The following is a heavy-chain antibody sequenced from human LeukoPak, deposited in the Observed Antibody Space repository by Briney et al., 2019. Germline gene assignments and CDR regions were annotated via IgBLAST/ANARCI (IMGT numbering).Heavy chain of an antibody. CDR1: GYTFTSYY. CDR2: INPSGGST. D-gene: IGHD3-16*01. CDR3: AREGSLGNWFDP. Sequence: ASVKVSCKASGYTFTSYYMHWVRQAPGQGLEWMGIINPSGGSTSYAQKFQGRVTMTRDTSTSTVYMELSSLRSEDTAVYHCAREGSLGNWFDPWGQGTLVTVSS. V-gene: IGHV1-46*01. J-gene: IGHJ5*02.